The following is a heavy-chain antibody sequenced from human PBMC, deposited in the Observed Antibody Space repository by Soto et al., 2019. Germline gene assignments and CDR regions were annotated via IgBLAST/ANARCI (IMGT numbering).Heavy chain of an antibody. Sequence: QVQLQQWGAGLLKPSEALSLTCAVYGGSFSGYYWSWIRQPPGKGLEWIGEINHSGSTNYNPSLKSRVTISVDTSKNQFSLKLSSVTAADTAVYYFARGHSPMYYYYYMDVWGKGTTVTVSS. D-gene: IGHD2-2*01. CDR2: INHSGST. V-gene: IGHV4-34*01. J-gene: IGHJ6*03. CDR3: ARGHSPMYYYYYMDV. CDR1: GGSFSGYY.